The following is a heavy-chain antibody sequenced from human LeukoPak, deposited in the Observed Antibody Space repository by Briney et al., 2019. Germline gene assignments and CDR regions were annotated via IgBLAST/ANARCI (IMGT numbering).Heavy chain of an antibody. CDR2: IRYDGSNK. CDR3: AKEDYGDYVGAFDI. Sequence: PGGSLRLSCAASGFTFSSYGMHWVRQAPGKGLEWVAFIRYDGSNKYYADSVKGRFTTSRDNSKNTLYLQMNSLRAEDTAVYYCAKEDYGDYVGAFDIWGQGTMVTVSS. J-gene: IGHJ3*02. V-gene: IGHV3-30*02. CDR1: GFTFSSYG. D-gene: IGHD4-17*01.